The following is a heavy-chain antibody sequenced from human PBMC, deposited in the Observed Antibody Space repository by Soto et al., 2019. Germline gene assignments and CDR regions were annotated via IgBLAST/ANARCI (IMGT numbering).Heavy chain of an antibody. D-gene: IGHD5-12*01. J-gene: IGHJ4*02. CDR1: GFTFSSYG. CDR2: ISYDGSNK. Sequence: GGSLGLSCAASGFTFSSYGMHWVRQAPGKGLEWVAVISYDGSNKYYADSVKGRFTISRDNSKNTLYLQMNSLRAEDTAVYYCAKDPSSSSGYDYYFDYWGQGTLVTVSS. CDR3: AKDPSSSSGYDYYFDY. V-gene: IGHV3-30*18.